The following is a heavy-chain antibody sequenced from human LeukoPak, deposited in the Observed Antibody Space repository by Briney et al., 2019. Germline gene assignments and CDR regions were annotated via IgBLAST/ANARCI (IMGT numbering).Heavy chain of an antibody. D-gene: IGHD6-6*01. CDR2: IYTSGST. J-gene: IGHJ6*03. Sequence: SETLSLTCTVSGGSISSYYWSWLRQPPGKGLEWIGYIYTSGSTNYNPSLKSRVTISVDTSKNQFSLKPSSVTAADTAAYYCARHANSEDSSTPRALYYYYYMDDWGKGTTVTVSS. CDR1: GGSISSYY. V-gene: IGHV4-59*08. CDR3: ARHANSEDSSTPRALYYYYYMDD.